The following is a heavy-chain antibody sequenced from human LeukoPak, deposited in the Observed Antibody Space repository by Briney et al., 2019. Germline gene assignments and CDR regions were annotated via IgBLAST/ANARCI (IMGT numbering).Heavy chain of an antibody. J-gene: IGHJ4*02. Sequence: SETLSLTCTVSGYSISSGYYWGWIRQPPGKGLEWIGSIYYSGSTYYNPSLKSRVTISVDTSKNQFSLKLSSVTAADTAVYYCARGDGYKQIYFDYWGQGTLVTVSS. CDR1: GYSISSGYY. CDR2: IYYSGST. V-gene: IGHV4-38-2*02. D-gene: IGHD5-24*01. CDR3: ARGDGYKQIYFDY.